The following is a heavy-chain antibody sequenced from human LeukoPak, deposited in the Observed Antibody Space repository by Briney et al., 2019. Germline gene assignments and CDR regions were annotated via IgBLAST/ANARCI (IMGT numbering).Heavy chain of an antibody. Sequence: SETLSLTCTVSGGSISSYYWSWIRQPPGKGLEWIGYIYYSGSTNYNPSLKSRVTISVDTSKNQFSLKLSSVTAADTAVYYCARGVEMATSHFDYWGQGTLVTVSS. J-gene: IGHJ4*02. CDR1: GGSISSYY. CDR3: ARGVEMATSHFDY. V-gene: IGHV4-59*01. D-gene: IGHD5-24*01. CDR2: IYYSGST.